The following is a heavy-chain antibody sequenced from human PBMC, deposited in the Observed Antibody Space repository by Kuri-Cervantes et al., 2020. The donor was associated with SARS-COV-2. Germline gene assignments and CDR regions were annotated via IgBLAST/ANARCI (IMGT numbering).Heavy chain of an antibody. CDR1: GFTFSSYA. Sequence: LSLTCAASGFTFSSYAMHWVRQAPGEGLEWVAVISYDGSNKYYADSVKGRFTISRDNSKNTLYLQMNSLRAEDTAVYYCAREGVSSWSDFQHWGQGTLVTVSS. J-gene: IGHJ1*01. V-gene: IGHV3-30-3*01. D-gene: IGHD6-13*01. CDR3: AREGVSSWSDFQH. CDR2: ISYDGSNK.